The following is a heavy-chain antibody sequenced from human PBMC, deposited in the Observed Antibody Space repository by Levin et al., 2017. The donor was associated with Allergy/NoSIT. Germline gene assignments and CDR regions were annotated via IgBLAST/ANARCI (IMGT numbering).Heavy chain of an antibody. V-gene: IGHV3-30*04. CDR3: ARELPPTFPWGGAFDI. Sequence: PGGSLRLSCAASGFTFSRSPMDWVRQAPGKGLEWVAVISYDGSKKDYADSVKGRFIISRDNSKNTLYLDMNSLRAEDTAVYYCARELPPTFPWGGAFDIWGHGTMVTV. J-gene: IGHJ3*02. CDR1: GFTFSRSP. CDR2: ISYDGSKK. D-gene: IGHD2/OR15-2a*01.